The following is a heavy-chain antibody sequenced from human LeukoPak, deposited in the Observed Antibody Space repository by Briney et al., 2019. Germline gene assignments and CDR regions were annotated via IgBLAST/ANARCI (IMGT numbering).Heavy chain of an antibody. CDR2: ISYDGSNK. CDR1: GFTFSSYA. D-gene: IGHD3-10*01. J-gene: IGHJ6*02. Sequence: GGSLRLSCAASGFTFSSYAMHWVRQAPGKGLEWVAVISYDGSNKYYADSVKGRFTISRDNCKKKLYLQMNSLRGEDTGVYYCVTGYYGSGSYYLNYYYGMDVWGQGTTVTVSS. V-gene: IGHV3-30-3*01. CDR3: VTGYYGSGSYYLNYYYGMDV.